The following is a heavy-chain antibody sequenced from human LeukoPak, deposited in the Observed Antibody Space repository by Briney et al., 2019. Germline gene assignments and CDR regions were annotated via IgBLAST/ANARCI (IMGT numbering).Heavy chain of an antibody. J-gene: IGHJ3*02. CDR3: AREPDNYYDSSGYYRTYAFDI. CDR1: GYTFTRYT. Sequence: ASVKVSCKASGYTFTRYTIHWVGQAPGQRLEWMGWINAGNGDTKYSQKFQGRVTITRDTFASTAYMELSSLRSEDTAVYYCAREPDNYYDSSGYYRTYAFDIWGQGTVVSVSS. CDR2: INAGNGDT. D-gene: IGHD3-22*01. V-gene: IGHV1-3*01.